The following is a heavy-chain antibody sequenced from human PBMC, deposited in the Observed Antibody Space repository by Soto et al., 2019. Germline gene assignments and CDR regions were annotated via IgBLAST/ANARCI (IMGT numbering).Heavy chain of an antibody. Sequence: QVQLVQSGAEVKKPGASVKVSCKASGYTFIAYYIHWVRQAPGQGLEWMGWVNPNRGGTSYAQKFQDRVTMTRDTSISTAYMELSRLSSDDTVVYYCAASDSITTTGDYWGQGTLVIVSS. V-gene: IGHV1-2*02. CDR3: AASDSITTTGDY. CDR1: GYTFIAYY. D-gene: IGHD1-1*01. J-gene: IGHJ4*02. CDR2: VNPNRGGT.